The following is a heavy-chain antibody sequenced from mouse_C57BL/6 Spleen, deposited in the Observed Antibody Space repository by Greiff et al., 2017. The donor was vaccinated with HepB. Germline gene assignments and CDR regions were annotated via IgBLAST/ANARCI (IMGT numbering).Heavy chain of an antibody. Sequence: VQLQQSGAELVKPGASVKMSCKASGYTFTSYWITWVKQRPGQGLEWIGDIYPGSGSTNYNEKFKSKATLTVDTSSSTAYMHLSSLTSEDSAVYYCARDGSSYAGYFDVWGTGTTVTVSS. CDR1: GYTFTSYW. J-gene: IGHJ1*03. CDR2: IYPGSGST. CDR3: ARDGSSYAGYFDV. D-gene: IGHD1-1*01. V-gene: IGHV1-55*01.